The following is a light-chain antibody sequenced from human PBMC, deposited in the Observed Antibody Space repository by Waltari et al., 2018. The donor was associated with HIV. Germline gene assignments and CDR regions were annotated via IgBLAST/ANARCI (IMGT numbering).Light chain of an antibody. J-gene: IGLJ3*02. Sequence: QSVVTQPPSASGTPGQRVTISCSGSSVGSNYVYWYQQLPGTAPKLLIYRNTQRPSGVPDRFSGSRSDTSVSLAISGLRSEDEADYYCATWDDWLSGWVFGGGTKLTVL. CDR1: SVGSNY. CDR3: ATWDDWLSGWV. CDR2: RNT. V-gene: IGLV1-47*01.